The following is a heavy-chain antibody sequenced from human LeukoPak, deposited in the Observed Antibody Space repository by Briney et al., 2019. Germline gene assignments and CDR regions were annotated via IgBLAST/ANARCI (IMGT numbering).Heavy chain of an antibody. CDR2: INHSGST. CDR1: GGSFSGYY. V-gene: IGHV4-34*01. D-gene: IGHD3-22*01. CDR3: ARDRYYYDSSGYYYNDY. J-gene: IGHJ4*02. Sequence: PSETLSLTCAVYGGSFSGYYWSWIRQPPGKGLEWIGEINHSGSTNYDPSLKSRVTISVDTSKNQFSLKLSSVTAADTAVYYCARDRYYYDSSGYYYNDYWGQGTLVTVSS.